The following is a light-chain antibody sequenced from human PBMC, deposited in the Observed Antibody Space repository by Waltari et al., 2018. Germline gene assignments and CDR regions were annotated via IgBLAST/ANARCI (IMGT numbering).Light chain of an antibody. CDR1: SGHSSNV. CDR3: ETGGHGTWV. V-gene: IGLV4-69*01. J-gene: IGLJ3*02. CDR2: VNSDGSH. Sequence: QLVLTQSPSASAPLGASVRLTCTLSSGHSSNVIAWLQQQPEKGPRYLMKVNSDGSHSKGDEIPVRFAGSSSGAELYLTISSLQSDDEADYYCETGGHGTWVFGGGTKLTVL.